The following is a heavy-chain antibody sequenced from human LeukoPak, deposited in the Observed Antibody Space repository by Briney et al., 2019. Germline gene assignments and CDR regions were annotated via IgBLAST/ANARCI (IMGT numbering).Heavy chain of an antibody. CDR1: GGSISSYY. D-gene: IGHD2-15*01. CDR2: IYYSGST. J-gene: IGHJ4*02. Sequence: PSETLSLTCTVSGGSISSYYWSWIRQPPGKGLEWIGYIYYSGSTNYNPSLKSRVTISVDTSKNQFSLKLSSVTAADTAVYYCAKGGMGVAAPLLDHWGQGTLVTVSS. V-gene: IGHV4-59*01. CDR3: AKGGMGVAAPLLDH.